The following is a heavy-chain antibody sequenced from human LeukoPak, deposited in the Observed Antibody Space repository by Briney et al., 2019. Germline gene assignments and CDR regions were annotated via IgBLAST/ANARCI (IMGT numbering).Heavy chain of an antibody. CDR3: AKGAMVVVVAPTEFDH. CDR1: GFTFSKYA. V-gene: IGHV3-23*01. Sequence: GGSLRLSCAASGFTFSKYAMNWGRQAPGEGGEWGSAISGSGGSTTYAGSVKGRFTISRDTSKNILYLQVNSLRAEDTAVYYCAKGAMVVVVAPTEFDHWGQGALVTVSS. CDR2: ISGSGGST. D-gene: IGHD2-15*01. J-gene: IGHJ4*02.